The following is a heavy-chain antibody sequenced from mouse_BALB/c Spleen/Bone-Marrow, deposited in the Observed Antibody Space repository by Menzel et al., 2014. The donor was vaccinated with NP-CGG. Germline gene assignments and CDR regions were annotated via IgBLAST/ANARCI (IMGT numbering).Heavy chain of an antibody. D-gene: IGHD4-1*01. Sequence: VQLVESGGGLVQPGGSRKLSCAASGFTFSTFGMHWVRQAPEKGLEWVAYISSGSTAIFYADTLKGRFTISRDNPENTLFLQMASLRSEDTAMYYCARGGNWDDFDVWGAGTTVTVSS. V-gene: IGHV5-17*02. CDR3: ARGGNWDDFDV. CDR1: GFTFSTFG. J-gene: IGHJ1*01. CDR2: ISSGSTAI.